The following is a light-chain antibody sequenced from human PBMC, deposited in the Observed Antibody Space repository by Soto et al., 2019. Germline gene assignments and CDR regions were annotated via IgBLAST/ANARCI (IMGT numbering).Light chain of an antibody. J-gene: IGKJ4*02. CDR3: QQYGPSLT. CDR1: QSVSSSSY. CDR2: GAS. Sequence: EIVLTQSPGTLSLSPGERATLSCRASQSVSSSSYLAWYQQKRGQARRLLVYGASSRATPIPYRFSGSGSGTDFTLTISRLEPEDVQVYYCQQYGPSLTFGGGTKVEIK. V-gene: IGKV3-20*01.